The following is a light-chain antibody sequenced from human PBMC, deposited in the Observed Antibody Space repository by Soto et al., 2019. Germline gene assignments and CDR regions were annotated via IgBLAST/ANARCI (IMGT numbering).Light chain of an antibody. Sequence: QSVLTQPPSASGTPGQRVTISCSGSSSSIGTNYVYWYQQFPGTAPKLLIYKNNQPPSGVPDRFSGSKSGTSASLAISGLRSEDEAYYHCASWDDSLSGDVFGTGTKVTVL. CDR2: KNN. V-gene: IGLV1-47*01. CDR3: ASWDDSLSGDV. CDR1: SSSIGTNY. J-gene: IGLJ1*01.